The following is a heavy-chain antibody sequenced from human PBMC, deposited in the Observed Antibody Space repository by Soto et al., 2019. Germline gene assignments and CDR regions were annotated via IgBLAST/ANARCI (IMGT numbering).Heavy chain of an antibody. CDR1: GFTFGDYA. D-gene: IGHD2-15*01. CDR2: IKSKTDGGTT. CDR3: TTEGYCSGGSCETRYYSYYYMDV. Sequence: GGSLRLSCTASGFTFGDYAMGWFRQAPGKGLEWVGRIKSKTDGGTTDYAAPVKGRFTISRDDSKNTLYLQMNSLKTEDTAVYYCTTEGYCSGGSCETRYYSYYYMDVWGKGTTVTVSS. V-gene: IGHV3-15*01. J-gene: IGHJ6*03.